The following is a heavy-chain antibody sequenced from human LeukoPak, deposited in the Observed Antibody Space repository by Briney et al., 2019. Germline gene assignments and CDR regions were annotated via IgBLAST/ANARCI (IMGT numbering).Heavy chain of an antibody. CDR1: GFTFSSYS. CDR2: ISSGSSTI. CDR3: ARGGRYFDY. V-gene: IGHV3-48*04. J-gene: IGHJ4*02. Sequence: GGSLRLSCAASGFTFSSYSMNWVCQAPGKGLEWVSYISSGSSTIYYADSVKGRFTISRDNAKNSLYLQMNSLRAEDTAVYYCARGGRYFDYWGQGTLVTVSS.